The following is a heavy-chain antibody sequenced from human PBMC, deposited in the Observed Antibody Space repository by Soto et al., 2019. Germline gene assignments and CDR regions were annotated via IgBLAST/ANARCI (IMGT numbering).Heavy chain of an antibody. Sequence: ASVKVSCKASGYTFTSYDINWVRQATGQGLEWMGWMNPNSGNTGYAQKFQGRVTMTRNTSISTAYMELSSLRSEDTAVYYCARRTGGASIFYYYYYMDVWGKGTTVTVSS. V-gene: IGHV1-8*01. J-gene: IGHJ6*03. D-gene: IGHD3-3*01. CDR1: GYTFTSYD. CDR2: MNPNSGNT. CDR3: ARRTGGASIFYYYYYMDV.